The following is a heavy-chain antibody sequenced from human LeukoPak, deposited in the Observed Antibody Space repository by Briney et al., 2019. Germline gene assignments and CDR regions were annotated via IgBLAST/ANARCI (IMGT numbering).Heavy chain of an antibody. Sequence: PGGSLRLSCAASGFTFSNYNMNWVRQTPGKGLEWVSSITRDSIYTFYADSVKGRFTISRDNSKNTLYLQMNSLRAEDTAVYYCALTVGATQGAFDIWGQGTMVTVSS. J-gene: IGHJ3*02. V-gene: IGHV3-21*01. CDR1: GFTFSNYN. CDR3: ALTVGATQGAFDI. D-gene: IGHD1-26*01. CDR2: ITRDSIYT.